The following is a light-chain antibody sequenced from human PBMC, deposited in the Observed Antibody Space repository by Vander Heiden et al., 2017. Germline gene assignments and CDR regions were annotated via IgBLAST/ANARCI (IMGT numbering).Light chain of an antibody. V-gene: IGLV3-21*02. J-gene: IGLJ3*02. Sequence: SYVLTQPPSVSVAPGQTARITCGGNNIGSKSVHCDQQKTGQAPGLVVYDDSDRHSGSTERFSGANSGKTATTTISRVEAGDEADDYCQVWDSSSDNRGVFGGGTKLTVL. CDR2: DDS. CDR3: QVWDSSSDNRGV. CDR1: NIGSKS.